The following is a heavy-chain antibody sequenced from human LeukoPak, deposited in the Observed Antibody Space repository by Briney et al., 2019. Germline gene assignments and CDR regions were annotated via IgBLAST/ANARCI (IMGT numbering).Heavy chain of an antibody. D-gene: IGHD5-18*01. CDR3: ARGLSDLYSYGLKGLGYYYYYGMDV. Sequence: GGSLRLSCAASGFTFSSYSMNWVRQAPGKGLEWVSSISSSSSYIYYADSVKGRFTISRDNAKNSLYLQMNSLRAEDTAVYYCARGLSDLYSYGLKGLGYYYYYGMDVWGQGTTVTVSS. CDR1: GFTFSSYS. J-gene: IGHJ6*02. CDR2: ISSSSSYI. V-gene: IGHV3-21*01.